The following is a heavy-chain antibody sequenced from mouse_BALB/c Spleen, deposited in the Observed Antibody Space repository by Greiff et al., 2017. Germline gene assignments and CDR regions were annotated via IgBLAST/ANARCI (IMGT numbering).Heavy chain of an antibody. Sequence: VQLQESGPELVKPGASVRISCKASGYTFTSYYIHWVKQRPGQGLEWIGWIYPGNVNTKYNEKFKGKATLTADKSSSTAYMQLSSLTSEDSAVYFCARWGTGKDYFDYWGQGTTLTVSS. CDR2: IYPGNVNT. V-gene: IGHV1S56*01. D-gene: IGHD4-1*01. CDR1: GYTFTSYY. CDR3: ARWGTGKDYFDY. J-gene: IGHJ2*01.